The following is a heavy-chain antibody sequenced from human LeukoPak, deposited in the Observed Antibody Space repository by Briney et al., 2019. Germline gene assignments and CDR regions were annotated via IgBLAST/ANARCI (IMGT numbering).Heavy chain of an antibody. CDR3: ATPYYYDSSGYYRFDY. CDR1: GYTLTELS. J-gene: IGHJ4*02. CDR2: FDPEDGET. Sequence: GASVKVSCTVSGYTLTELSMHWVRQAPGKGLEWMGGFDPEDGETIYAQKFQGRVTMTEDTSTDTAYMELSSLRSEDTAVYYCATPYYYDSSGYYRFDYWGQGTLVTVSS. D-gene: IGHD3-22*01. V-gene: IGHV1-24*01.